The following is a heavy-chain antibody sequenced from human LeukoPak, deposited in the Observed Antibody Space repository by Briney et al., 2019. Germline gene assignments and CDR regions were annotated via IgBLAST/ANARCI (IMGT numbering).Heavy chain of an antibody. CDR3: AELGITMIGGV. CDR2: ISSSSSYI. D-gene: IGHD3-10*02. CDR1: GFTVSSYS. V-gene: IGHV3-21*01. Sequence: GGSLRLSCAASGFTVSSYSMNWVRQAPGKGLEWVSSISSSSSYIYYADSVKGRFTISRDNAKNSLYLQMNSLRAEDTAVYYCAELGITMIGGVWGKGTTVTISS. J-gene: IGHJ6*04.